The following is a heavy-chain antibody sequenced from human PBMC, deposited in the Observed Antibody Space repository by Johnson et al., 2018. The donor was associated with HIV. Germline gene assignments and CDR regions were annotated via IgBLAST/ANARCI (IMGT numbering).Heavy chain of an antibody. J-gene: IGHJ3*02. D-gene: IGHD3-22*01. CDR1: GFTFSSHA. V-gene: IGHV3-23*01. CDR2: IRGSDGST. CDR3: AGYDRIAYYDVGFFDI. Sequence: VQLLGSGGGLVQPGGSLRLSCVVSGFTFSSHAMSWVRQAPGKGLEWVSAIRGSDGSTDYADSVKGRFTISRDNSKNTLYLQMNSLRAEDTAVYYCAGYDRIAYYDVGFFDIWGQGTMVTVSS.